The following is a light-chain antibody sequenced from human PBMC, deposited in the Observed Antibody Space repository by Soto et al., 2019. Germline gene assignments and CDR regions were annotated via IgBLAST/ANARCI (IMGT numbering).Light chain of an antibody. J-gene: IGLJ1*01. V-gene: IGLV2-14*01. Sequence: QSDLTQPASVSGSPGQSITISCTGSSSDVGGYNYVSWYQQHPGKAPKLMIYDVSNRPSGVSNRFSGSNSGNTASLTISGLQSEDETVDYLSSYTNSSFSLFGTGTKVPGL. CDR1: SSDVGGYNY. CDR3: SSYTNSSFSL. CDR2: DVS.